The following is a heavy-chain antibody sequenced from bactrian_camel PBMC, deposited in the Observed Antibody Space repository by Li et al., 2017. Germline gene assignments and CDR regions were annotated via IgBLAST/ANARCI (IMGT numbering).Heavy chain of an antibody. D-gene: IGHD1*01. V-gene: IGHV3S5*01. CDR1: GHTYSMYC. Sequence: HVQLVESGGGSVQAGGSLRLSCAASGHTYSMYCMGWFRQAPGKGLEWVSSILFDGSKTEYADSVIGRFTISRDNAKNTVHLQMNGLKPEVTAMYYCAADAPTARADARTLHPNYLGQGTQVTVS. J-gene: IGHJ4*01. CDR3: AADAPTARADARTLHPNY. CDR2: ILFDGSKT.